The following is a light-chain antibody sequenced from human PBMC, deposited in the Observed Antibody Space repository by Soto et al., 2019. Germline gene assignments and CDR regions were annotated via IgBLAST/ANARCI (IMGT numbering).Light chain of an antibody. CDR2: DVS. CDR1: SSDFGGYNS. CDR3: CSYVASNTFK. V-gene: IGLV2-11*01. J-gene: IGLJ2*01. Sequence: QSALTQPRSVSGSPGQSVTISCTETSSDFGGYNSVSWYQQHPGKAPKLIIYDVSDWPSGVPDRFSGSKSGNAASLTISGLQAEDEADYYCCSYVASNTFKFGGGTKLTVL.